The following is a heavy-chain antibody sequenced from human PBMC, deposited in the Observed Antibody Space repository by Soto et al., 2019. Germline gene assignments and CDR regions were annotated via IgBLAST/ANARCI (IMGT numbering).Heavy chain of an antibody. J-gene: IGHJ1*01. CDR2: VNHIGIT. D-gene: IGHD4-17*01. V-gene: IGHV4-34*01. CDR1: GGSFSGYY. Sequence: QVQLQQWGAGLLKPSETLSLTCDVYGGSFSGYYWSWIRQTPGKGLEWSGEVNHIGITNYSPSLKSRVTISADSASNQFSLKLSSVTVADTAIYYCARKGALLIGDQWVYFQHWGQGTPVTVSS. CDR3: ARKGALLIGDQWVYFQH.